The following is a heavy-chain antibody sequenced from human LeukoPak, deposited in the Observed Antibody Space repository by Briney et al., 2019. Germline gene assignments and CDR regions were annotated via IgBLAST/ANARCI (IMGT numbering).Heavy chain of an antibody. Sequence: GGSLRLSCAASGFTFSSYGMHWVRQAPGKGLEWVAFIRYDGSNKYYADSVKGRSTISRDNSKNTLYLQMNSLRAEDTAVYYCAKDSYSSSWYVSDPRFDYWGQGTLVTVSS. CDR3: AKDSYSSSWYVSDPRFDY. CDR1: GFTFSSYG. J-gene: IGHJ4*02. D-gene: IGHD6-13*01. V-gene: IGHV3-30*02. CDR2: IRYDGSNK.